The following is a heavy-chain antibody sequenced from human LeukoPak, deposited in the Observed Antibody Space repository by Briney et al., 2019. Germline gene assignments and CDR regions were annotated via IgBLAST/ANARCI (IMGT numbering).Heavy chain of an antibody. CDR3: ARGGDYGDPRRPFNI. CDR2: IYPGDSDT. Sequence: GESLKISCKGSGYSFTTYWIGWVRQMPGKGLEWMGIIYPGDSDTRYRPSFQGQVIISVDESISTAHLQWSSPKASDTAMYYCARGGDYGDPRRPFNIWGQGTMVTVSS. V-gene: IGHV5-51*01. CDR1: GYSFTTYW. D-gene: IGHD4-17*01. J-gene: IGHJ3*02.